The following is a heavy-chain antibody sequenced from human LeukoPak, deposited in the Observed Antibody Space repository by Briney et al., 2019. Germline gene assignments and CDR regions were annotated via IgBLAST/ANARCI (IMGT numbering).Heavy chain of an antibody. Sequence: ASVKVSCKASGYTFTSYYMHWVRQAPGQGLEWMGIINPSGGSTSYAQKFQGRVTMTRDTSTSTVYMELSSLRSEDTAVYYCARAVCSSTSCFLFQHWGQGTLVTVSS. CDR3: ARAVCSSTSCFLFQH. CDR2: INPSGGST. CDR1: GYTFTSYY. D-gene: IGHD2-2*01. J-gene: IGHJ1*01. V-gene: IGHV1-46*01.